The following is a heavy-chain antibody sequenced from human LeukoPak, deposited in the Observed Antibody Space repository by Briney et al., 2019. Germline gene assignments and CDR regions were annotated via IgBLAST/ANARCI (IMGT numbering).Heavy chain of an antibody. J-gene: IGHJ4*02. CDR3: AKGDYYDSSGYY. V-gene: IGHV3-23*01. CDR2: ISGSGGST. Sequence: PGGSLRLSCAASGFTFSSYAMSWVRQAPGKRLEWVSAISGSGGSTYYADSVKGRFTISRDNSKNTLYLQMNSLRAEDTAVYYCAKGDYYDSSGYYWGQGTLVTVSS. CDR1: GFTFSSYA. D-gene: IGHD3-22*01.